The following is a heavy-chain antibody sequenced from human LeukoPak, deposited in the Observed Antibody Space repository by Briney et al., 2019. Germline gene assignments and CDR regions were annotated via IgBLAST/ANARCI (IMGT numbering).Heavy chain of an antibody. CDR2: INPNSGDT. V-gene: IGHV1-2*02. J-gene: IGHJ4*02. CDR1: GYTFTGYY. D-gene: IGHD1-26*01. Sequence: ASVKVSCKASGYTFTGYYMHWVRQAPGQGLEWMGWINPNSGDTNYAQKFQGRVTMTRDTSISTAYMELSRLRSDDTAVYYCTRGRGSYCFDYWGQGTLVTVSS. CDR3: TRGRGSYCFDY.